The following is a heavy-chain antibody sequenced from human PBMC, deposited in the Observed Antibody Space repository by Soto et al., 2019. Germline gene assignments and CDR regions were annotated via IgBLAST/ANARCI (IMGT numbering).Heavy chain of an antibody. D-gene: IGHD6-19*01. CDR1: DEYLWSAVYY. V-gene: IGHV4-61*08. CDR2: TYYNGDT. J-gene: IGHJ4*02. CDR3: ARGPGYIDGWRTFDF. Sequence: PSEAVPHRSTVADEYLWSAVYYWCWIRKPLGKGPEWIGYTYYNGDTKYNPALKSRVTMSVDTSKNQFSLRLSSVTAADTAVYFCARGPGYIDGWRTFDFWGRGILVTVSS.